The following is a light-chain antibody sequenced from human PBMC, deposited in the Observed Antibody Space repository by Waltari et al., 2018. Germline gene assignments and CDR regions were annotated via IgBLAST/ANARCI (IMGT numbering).Light chain of an antibody. J-gene: IGKJ1*01. Sequence: EIMLTQSPGTLSLSPGERATLSCRASQSISRYLAWYQQKPGQAPRLLIYEASRRATGTPDRFSGSGSGTDFSLTISRLEPEDLAVYYCQKYESLPATFGQGTKVEIK. V-gene: IGKV3-20*01. CDR3: QKYESLPAT. CDR1: QSISRY. CDR2: EAS.